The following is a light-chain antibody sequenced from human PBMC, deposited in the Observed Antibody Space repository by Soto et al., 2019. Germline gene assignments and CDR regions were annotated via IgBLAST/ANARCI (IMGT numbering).Light chain of an antibody. J-gene: IGKJ1*01. CDR2: GAS. V-gene: IGKV3-20*01. CDR1: QSVSSSY. CDR3: QRYGGSPKT. Sequence: EIVLTQSPGTLSLSLGERATLSCRASQSVSSSYLAWYQQKPGQAPRLLIYGASSRATGIPDRFSGSGSGTDFTLTISILEPEDFAVYYCQRYGGSPKTCGQGTKIDIK.